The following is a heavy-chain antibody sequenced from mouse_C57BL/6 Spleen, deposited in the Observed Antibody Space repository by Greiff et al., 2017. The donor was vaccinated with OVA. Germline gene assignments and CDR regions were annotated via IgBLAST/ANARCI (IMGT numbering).Heavy chain of an antibody. CDR1: GFNIKDYY. CDR2: IDPEDGET. CDR3: ARRLYYYGSTGAMDY. J-gene: IGHJ4*01. D-gene: IGHD1-1*01. V-gene: IGHV14-2*01. Sequence: EVQLQQSGAELVKPGASVKLSCTASGFNIKDYYMHWVKQRTEQGLEWIGRIDPEDGETKYDPKFQGKATITADTSSNTAYLQLRSLTSEDTAVYYCARRLYYYGSTGAMDYWGQGTSVTVSS.